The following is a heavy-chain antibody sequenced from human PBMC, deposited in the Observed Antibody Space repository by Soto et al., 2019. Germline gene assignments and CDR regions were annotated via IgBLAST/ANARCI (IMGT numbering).Heavy chain of an antibody. CDR1: GFTLRDYG. V-gene: IGHV3-7*03. CDR3: VKDGGYCSSTTCYSPRNHYFDS. Sequence: GGSLRRSWAASGFTLRDYGVSWVRQAPGKGPEWVANIKFDGSEKQYVDSVKGRFSISRDNSRNSLFLQMNSLRAGDTAVYYCVKDGGYCSSTTCYSPRNHYFDSWGQGTLVTVSS. CDR2: IKFDGSEK. J-gene: IGHJ4*02. D-gene: IGHD2-2*01.